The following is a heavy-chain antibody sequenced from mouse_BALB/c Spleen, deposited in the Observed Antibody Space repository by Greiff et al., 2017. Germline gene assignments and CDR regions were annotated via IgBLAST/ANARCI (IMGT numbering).Heavy chain of an antibody. CDR3: ARAPSSGYIYYYAMDY. V-gene: IGHV3-2*02. CDR2: ISYSGST. D-gene: IGHD3-1*01. Sequence: EVQLQESGPGLVKPSQSLSLTCTVTGYSITSDYAWNWIRQFPGNKLEWMGYISYSGSTSYNPSLKSRISITRDTSKNQFFLQLNSVTTEDTATYYCARAPSSGYIYYYAMDYWGQGTSVTVSS. J-gene: IGHJ4*01. CDR1: GYSITSDYA.